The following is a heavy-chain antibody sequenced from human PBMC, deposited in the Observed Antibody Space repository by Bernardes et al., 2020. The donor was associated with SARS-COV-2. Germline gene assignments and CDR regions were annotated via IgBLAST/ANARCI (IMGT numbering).Heavy chain of an antibody. CDR2: IYWNDDK. D-gene: IGHD6-13*01. J-gene: IGHJ6*02. V-gene: IGHV2-5*01. CDR1: GFSLSTSGVG. Sequence: SGPTLVKPTQTLTLTCTFSGFSLSTSGVGVGWIRQPPGKALEWLALIYWNDDKRYSPSLKRRLTITKDTSKKQVVLTMTNMDPVDTATYYCAHSTYSSSWSYYYYVMDVWGQGTTVTVSS. CDR3: AHSTYSSSWSYYYYVMDV.